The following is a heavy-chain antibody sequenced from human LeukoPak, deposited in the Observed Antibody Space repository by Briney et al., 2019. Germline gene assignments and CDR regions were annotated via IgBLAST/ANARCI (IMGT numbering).Heavy chain of an antibody. CDR1: GGSFSGYY. D-gene: IGHD6-13*01. CDR2: INHSGST. J-gene: IGHJ4*02. V-gene: IGHV4-34*01. Sequence: SETLTLTCAVYGGSFSGYYWSWIRQPPGKGLEWIGEINHSGSTNYNPSLKSRVTISVDTSKNQFSLKLSSVTAADTAVYYCARLSYGSSWYEPDDYWGQGTLVTVSS. CDR3: ARLSYGSSWYEPDDY.